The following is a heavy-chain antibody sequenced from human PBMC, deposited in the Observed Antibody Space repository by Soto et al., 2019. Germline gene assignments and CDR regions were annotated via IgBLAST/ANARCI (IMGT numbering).Heavy chain of an antibody. CDR2: IIPILGIA. CDR3: ASSAWTSGMDV. CDR1: GGTFSSYT. V-gene: IGHV1-69*02. D-gene: IGHD3-10*01. J-gene: IGHJ6*02. Sequence: QVQLVQSGAEVKKPGSSVKVSCKASGGTFSSYTISWVRQAPGQGLEWMGRIIPILGIANYAQKFQGRDTLTAAQSTSTAYRELSSLRSEDTAVYYCASSAWTSGMDVWGQGTTVPVSS.